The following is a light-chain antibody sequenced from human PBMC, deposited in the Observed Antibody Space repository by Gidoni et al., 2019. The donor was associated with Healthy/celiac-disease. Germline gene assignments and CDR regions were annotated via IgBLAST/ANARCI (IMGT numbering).Light chain of an antibody. CDR1: SSNIGSNY. J-gene: IGLJ3*02. CDR3: AAWDDSLSGPV. Sequence: QSVLTQPPPASGTPGQRVTISWSGSSSNIGSNYVYWYQQLPGTAPKLLIYRNNQRPSGVPDRFSGSKSGTSASLAISGLRSEDEADYYCAAWDDSLSGPVFGGGTKLTVL. V-gene: IGLV1-47*01. CDR2: RNN.